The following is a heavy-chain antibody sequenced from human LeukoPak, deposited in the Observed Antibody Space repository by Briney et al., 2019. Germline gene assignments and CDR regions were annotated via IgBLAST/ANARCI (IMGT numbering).Heavy chain of an antibody. V-gene: IGHV4-34*01. J-gene: IGHJ5*02. CDR1: GGSISSYY. CDR3: ARDLGDS. CDR2: INHSGST. D-gene: IGHD3-10*01. Sequence: PSETLSLTCSVSGGSISSYYWSWIRQPPGKGLEWIGEINHSGSTNYNPSLKSRVTISVDTSKNQFSLKLSSVTAADTAVYYCARDLGDSWGQGTLVTVSS.